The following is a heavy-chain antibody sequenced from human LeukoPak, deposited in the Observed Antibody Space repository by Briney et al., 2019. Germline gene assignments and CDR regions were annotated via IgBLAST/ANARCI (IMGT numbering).Heavy chain of an antibody. Sequence: GGSLRLSCAASGFTFSIYGMHWVRQAPGKGLEWVAVIWYDGSNKYYADSVKGRFTISRDNSKNTLYLQMNSLRAEDTAVYYCAKDKMIAAAGPVDYWGQGTLVTVS. CDR1: GFTFSIYG. CDR2: IWYDGSNK. CDR3: AKDKMIAAAGPVDY. D-gene: IGHD6-13*01. J-gene: IGHJ4*02. V-gene: IGHV3-33*06.